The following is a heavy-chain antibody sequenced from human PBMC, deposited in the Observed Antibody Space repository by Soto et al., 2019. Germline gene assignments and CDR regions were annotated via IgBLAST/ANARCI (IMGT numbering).Heavy chain of an antibody. Sequence: GSLRLSCSSFLFPFFCYAMGGLRPSTGKGLERVAAISGSGGSTYYADSVKGRFTISRDNSKNTLYLQMNSLRAEDTAVYYCAKAYEVGLTAAGPDYWGQGTLVTVSS. J-gene: IGHJ4*02. D-gene: IGHD6-13*01. CDR3: AKAYEVGLTAAGPDY. CDR2: ISGSGGST. CDR1: LFPFFCYA. V-gene: IGHV3-23*01.